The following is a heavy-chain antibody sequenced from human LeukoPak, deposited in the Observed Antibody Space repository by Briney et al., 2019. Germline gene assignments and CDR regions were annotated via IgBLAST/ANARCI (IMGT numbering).Heavy chain of an antibody. Sequence: GGSLRLSCVASGFTFNNAWMTWVRQAPGKGLEWVSGINWNGGSTGYADSVKGRFTISRDNAKKSLYLQMNSLRAEDTALYYCARDSSSSYYFDYWGQGTLVTVSS. J-gene: IGHJ4*02. CDR2: INWNGGST. CDR3: ARDSSSSYYFDY. V-gene: IGHV3-20*04. D-gene: IGHD6-13*01. CDR1: GFTFNNAW.